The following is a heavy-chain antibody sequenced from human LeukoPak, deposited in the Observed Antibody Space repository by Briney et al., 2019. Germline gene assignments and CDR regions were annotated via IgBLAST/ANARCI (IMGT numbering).Heavy chain of an antibody. CDR2: ITSSSSYI. J-gene: IGHJ5*02. CDR1: GFTFSSNS. CDR3: ARDATTVTTMGNNWFDP. Sequence: GGSLRLSCAPSGFTFSSNSMNWVRQAPGKGLEWVSSITSSSSYIYYADSVKGRFTISRDNAENSLYLQMNSLRAEDTAVYYCARDATTVTTMGNNWFDPWGQGTLVTVSS. V-gene: IGHV3-21*01. D-gene: IGHD4-17*01.